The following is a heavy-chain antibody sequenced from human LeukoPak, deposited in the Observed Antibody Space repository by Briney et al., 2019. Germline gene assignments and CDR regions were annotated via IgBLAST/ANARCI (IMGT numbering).Heavy chain of an antibody. CDR1: GGSFSSST. D-gene: IGHD5-24*01. J-gene: IGHJ4*02. CDR2: IVPKYYTT. CDR3: ARDYTIKAPYFDY. V-gene: IGHV1-69*01. Sequence: VKVSCKASGGSFSSSTINWVRQAPGQGLEWMGEIVPKYYTTNYTQKFQGRVTISADSSTSTAYMELSSLTSEDTAVYYCARDYTIKAPYFDYWGQGTLVTVSS.